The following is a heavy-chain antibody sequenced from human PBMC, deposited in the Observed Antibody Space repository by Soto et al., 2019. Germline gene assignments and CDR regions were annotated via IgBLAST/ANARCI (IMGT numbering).Heavy chain of an antibody. CDR3: ASGWMAAFDT. Sequence: SETLSLTCNVTGDSIKTHYWSWIRQPPGKGLEWIGYIYYSGSTLYNPSLKRRVTISADTAKNQFSLRLTSLTAADTAVYYCASGWMAAFDTWGQGTLVTVSS. J-gene: IGHJ5*02. D-gene: IGHD2-2*03. CDR1: GDSIKTHY. V-gene: IGHV4-59*11. CDR2: IYYSGST.